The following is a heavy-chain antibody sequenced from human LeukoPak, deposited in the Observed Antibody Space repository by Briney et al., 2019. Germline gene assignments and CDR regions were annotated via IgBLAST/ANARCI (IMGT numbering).Heavy chain of an antibody. Sequence: SETLSLTCTVSGGSISSNSYYWGWIRQPPGKGLEWIGRMYTSGSTNYNPSLKSRVTMSVDTSKNQFSLKLSSVTAADTAVYYCAGYGSGRKKPKNWFDPWGQGTLVTVSS. J-gene: IGHJ5*02. D-gene: IGHD3-10*01. V-gene: IGHV4-39*07. CDR2: MYTSGST. CDR3: AGYGSGRKKPKNWFDP. CDR1: GGSISSNSYY.